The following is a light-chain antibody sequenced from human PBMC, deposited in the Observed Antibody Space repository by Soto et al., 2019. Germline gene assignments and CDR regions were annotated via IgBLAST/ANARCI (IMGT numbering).Light chain of an antibody. CDR2: LGS. J-gene: IGKJ2*01. CDR3: MQALQTPYT. CDR1: QSLLHSNAYNY. Sequence: DIVMTQSPLSLPVTPGEPASISCRSSQSLLHSNAYNYLDWYLQKPGQSPHLLIYLGSNRASGVPDRFSGSGSGTDFTLKISRVEAEDVGVYYCMQALQTPYTFGQGTKLEIK. V-gene: IGKV2-28*01.